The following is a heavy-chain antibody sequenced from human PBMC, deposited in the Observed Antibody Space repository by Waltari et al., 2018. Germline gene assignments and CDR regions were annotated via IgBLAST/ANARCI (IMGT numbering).Heavy chain of an antibody. CDR3: AARTYYYGSGSYRV. D-gene: IGHD3-10*01. J-gene: IGHJ6*04. CDR1: GYSISSGYY. V-gene: IGHV4-38-2*01. CDR2: IYHSGST. Sequence: QVQLQESGPGLVKPSETLSLTCAVSGYSISSGYYWGWIRQPPGKGLEWIGSIYHSGSTYYNPSLKSRVTISVDTSKNQFSLKLSSVTAADTAVYYCAARTYYYGSGSYRVWGKGTTVTVSS.